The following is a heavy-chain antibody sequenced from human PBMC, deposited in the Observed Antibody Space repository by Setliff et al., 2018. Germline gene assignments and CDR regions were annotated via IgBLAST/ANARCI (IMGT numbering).Heavy chain of an antibody. CDR3: AKARDAHNWNSYYFDN. Sequence: PGGSLRLSCAASGFTFSSYGMHWVRQAPGKGLEWVAFIRYDGSNKDYADSVKGRFSVSKDSNKNSLFLQMNSLRPDDGALYFCAKARDAHNWNSYYFDNWGQGTLVTVSS. V-gene: IGHV3-30*02. CDR1: GFTFSSYG. D-gene: IGHD1-20*01. CDR2: IRYDGSNK. J-gene: IGHJ4*02.